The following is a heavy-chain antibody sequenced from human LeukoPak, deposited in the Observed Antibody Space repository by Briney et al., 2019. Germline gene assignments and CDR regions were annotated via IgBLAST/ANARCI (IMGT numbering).Heavy chain of an antibody. CDR3: ARGAPIVATLD. CDR1: GGSISSGGYY. V-gene: IGHV4-31*03. D-gene: IGHD5-12*01. Sequence: SETLSLTCTVSGGSISSGGYYWSWTRQHPGKGLEWIGYIYYSGSTYYNPSLKSRVTISVDPSKNQFSLKLSSVTAADTAVYYCARGAPIVATLDWGQGSLVTVSS. J-gene: IGHJ4*02. CDR2: IYYSGST.